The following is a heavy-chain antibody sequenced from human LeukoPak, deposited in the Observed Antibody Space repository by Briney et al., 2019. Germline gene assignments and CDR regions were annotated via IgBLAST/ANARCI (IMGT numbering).Heavy chain of an antibody. CDR3: ARVDVVATAAFDY. CDR2: IYHSGST. Sequence: SETLSLTCAVSGGSISSGGYSWSWLRQPPGKGLEWTGYIYHSGSTYYNPSLKSRVTISVDRSKNQFSLKLSSVTAADTAVYYCARVDVVATAAFDYWGQGTLVTVSS. D-gene: IGHD5-12*01. V-gene: IGHV4-30-2*01. J-gene: IGHJ4*02. CDR1: GGSISSGGYS.